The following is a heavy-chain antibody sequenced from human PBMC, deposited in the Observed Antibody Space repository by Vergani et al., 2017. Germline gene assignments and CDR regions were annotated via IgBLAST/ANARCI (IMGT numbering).Heavy chain of an antibody. J-gene: IGHJ6*02. CDR1: GGSVSSGSYY. V-gene: IGHV4-61*01. D-gene: IGHD4-23*01. CDR2: IYYSGST. Sequence: QVQLQESGPGLVKPSETLSLTCTVSGGSVSSGSYYWSWIRQPPGKGLEWIGYIYYSGSTNYNPSLKSRVTISVDTSKNQFSLKLSSVTAADTAVYYCARVGSTTTVVTPCGNYYYDGMDVWGQGTTVTVSS. CDR3: ARVGSTTTVVTPCGNYYYDGMDV.